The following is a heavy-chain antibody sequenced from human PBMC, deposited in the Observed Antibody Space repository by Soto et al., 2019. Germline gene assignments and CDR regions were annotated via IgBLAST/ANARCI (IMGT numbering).Heavy chain of an antibody. Sequence: EVQLLESGGRLLQPGGSLRLSCAASGFTFSSYAMSWVRQAPGKGLEWVSGISGSGLSTYYADSVRGRFTISRDNSKNTLYLQMNSLRAEDTAVYYCAKDKHSNSLNWFDPWGQGTLVTVSS. CDR3: AKDKHSNSLNWFDP. D-gene: IGHD6-13*01. CDR2: ISGSGLST. V-gene: IGHV3-23*01. CDR1: GFTFSSYA. J-gene: IGHJ5*02.